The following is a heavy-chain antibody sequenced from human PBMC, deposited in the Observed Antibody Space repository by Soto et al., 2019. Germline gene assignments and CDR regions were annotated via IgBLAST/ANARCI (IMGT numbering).Heavy chain of an antibody. J-gene: IGHJ4*02. V-gene: IGHV3-15*01. D-gene: IGHD3-9*01. Sequence: PGGSLRLSCAASGFNLSHPWMTWVRQAAGKGLEWVGRIKSETDGGTADYAAPVKGRITISRDDSKNTAYLQMNSLETEDTAVYYCTTGIYYDLLTGYHDVAYWGQGTLVTVSS. CDR2: IKSETDGGTA. CDR1: GFNLSHPW. CDR3: TTGIYYDLLTGYHDVAY.